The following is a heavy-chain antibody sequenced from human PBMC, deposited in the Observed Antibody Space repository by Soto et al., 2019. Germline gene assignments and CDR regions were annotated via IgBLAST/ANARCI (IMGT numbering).Heavy chain of an antibody. CDR1: GGSISSYY. J-gene: IGHJ4*02. V-gene: IGHV4-59*01. CDR2: IYYSGST. Sequence: PSETLSLTCTVSGGSISSYYWSWIRQPPGKGLEWIGYIYYSGSTNYNPSLKSRVTISVDTSKNQFSLKLSSVTAADTAVYYCARATGYSGYDYWGQGTLVTVSS. CDR3: ARATGYSGYDY. D-gene: IGHD5-12*01.